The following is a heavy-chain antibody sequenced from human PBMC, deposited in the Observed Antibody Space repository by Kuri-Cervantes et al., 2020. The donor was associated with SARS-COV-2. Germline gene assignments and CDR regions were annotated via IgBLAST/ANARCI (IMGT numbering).Heavy chain of an antibody. Sequence: TLSLTCAVYGGSFGGYDWSWIRQPPEKGLEWIGEINHSGSTNYNPSLKSRVTISVDTSKNQFSLKLSSVTAADTAVYYCARRVVSGMDVWGQGTTVTVSS. CDR3: ARRVVSGMDV. J-gene: IGHJ6*02. CDR2: INHSGST. D-gene: IGHD3-22*01. V-gene: IGHV4-34*01. CDR1: GGSFGGYD.